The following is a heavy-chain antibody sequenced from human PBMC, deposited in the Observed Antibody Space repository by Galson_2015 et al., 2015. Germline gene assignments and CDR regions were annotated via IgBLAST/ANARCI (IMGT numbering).Heavy chain of an antibody. CDR2: ISAYNGNT. Sequence: SVKVSCKASGYTFTSYGISWVRQAPGQGLEWMGWISAYNGNTNYAQKLQGRVTMTTDTSTSTAYMELRSLRSGDTAVYYCARARGYSSSLYSDDYWGQGTLVTVSS. CDR3: ARARGYSSSLYSDDY. J-gene: IGHJ4*02. V-gene: IGHV1-18*01. D-gene: IGHD6-13*01. CDR1: GYTFTSYG.